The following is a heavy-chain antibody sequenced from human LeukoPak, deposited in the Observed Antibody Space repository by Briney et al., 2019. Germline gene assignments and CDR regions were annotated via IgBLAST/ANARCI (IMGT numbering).Heavy chain of an antibody. D-gene: IGHD2/OR15-2a*01. V-gene: IGHV3-23*01. Sequence: PGGSLRLSCAASGFTFSSYAMTWVRQAPGKGLEWVSAISGSDAGTYYADSVKGRFTISRDNSKNTLYLQMNSLRAEDTVIYYCAKERSFGTWLGDYWGQGTLVTVSS. CDR3: AKERSFGTWLGDY. CDR2: ISGSDAGT. CDR1: GFTFSSYA. J-gene: IGHJ4*02.